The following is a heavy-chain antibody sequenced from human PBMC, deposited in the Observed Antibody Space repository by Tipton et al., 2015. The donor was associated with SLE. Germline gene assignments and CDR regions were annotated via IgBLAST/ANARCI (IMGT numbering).Heavy chain of an antibody. CDR2: IYYSGST. CDR1: DYSISSDYY. D-gene: IGHD3-3*01. Sequence: TLSLTCAVSDYSISSDYYWGWIRQPPGKGLEWIGYIYYSGSTYYNPSLKSRVTISVDTSKNQFSLKLSSVTAADTAVYYCARDGGELQHWGQGTLVTVSS. V-gene: IGHV4-30-4*08. J-gene: IGHJ1*01. CDR3: ARDGGELQH.